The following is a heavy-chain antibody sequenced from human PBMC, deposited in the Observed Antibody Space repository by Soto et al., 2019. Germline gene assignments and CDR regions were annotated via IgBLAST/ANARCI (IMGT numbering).Heavy chain of an antibody. CDR1: GDTLTGYW. Sequence: GASLKISGKGSGDTLTGYWRGWVHQMPGKGLEWMGMSDPSDSYTNYSPSFQGHVTISADKSISTAYLQWSSLKASDTAMYYCARHPATAMPRNSGMDVWGHGTTVPVSS. CDR3: ARHPATAMPRNSGMDV. D-gene: IGHD5-18*01. V-gene: IGHV5-10-1*01. CDR2: SDPSDSYT. J-gene: IGHJ6*02.